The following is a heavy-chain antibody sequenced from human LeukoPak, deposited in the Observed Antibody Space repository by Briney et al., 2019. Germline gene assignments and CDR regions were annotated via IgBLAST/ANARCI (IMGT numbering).Heavy chain of an antibody. D-gene: IGHD3-16*01. Sequence: GGSLRLSCAASGFTFSTYAMSWVRQAPGKGLEWVSGISGSGGSTYYVDSVKGRFTISRDNAKNSLYLQMNGLGAEDTAVYYCARELNGYGYYFFDYWGPGTLVTVSS. CDR1: GFTFSTYA. CDR3: ARELNGYGYYFFDY. CDR2: ISGSGGST. J-gene: IGHJ4*02. V-gene: IGHV3-23*01.